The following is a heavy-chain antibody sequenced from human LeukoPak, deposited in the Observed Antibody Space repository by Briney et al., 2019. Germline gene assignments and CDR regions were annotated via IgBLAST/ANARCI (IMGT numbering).Heavy chain of an antibody. J-gene: IGHJ5*02. V-gene: IGHV1-8*01. CDR1: GYTFTSYD. D-gene: IGHD3-10*01. CDR2: MNPNSGNT. CDR3: ARRAPYRYYYGSGNPFDP. Sequence: GASVKVSCKASGYTFTSYDINWVRQATGQGLEWMGWMNPNSGNTGYAQKFQGRVTMTRNTSISTAYMELSSLRSEGTAVYYCARRAPYRYYYGSGNPFDPWGQGTLVTVSS.